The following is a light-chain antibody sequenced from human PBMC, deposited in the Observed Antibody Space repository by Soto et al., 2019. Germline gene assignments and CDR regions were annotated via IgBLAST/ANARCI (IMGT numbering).Light chain of an antibody. CDR2: DAA. V-gene: IGKV3-11*01. Sequence: EVVLTQSPATLSLSPGERANLSCRTSQSVSRTLAWYQQKSGQAPRLLIYDAANRATGIPTSFSGSGSGTEVTLTISSLEPEDFAGYYCQQRANWPQTLGQGTNVEIK. CDR3: QQRANWPQT. J-gene: IGKJ1*01. CDR1: QSVSRT.